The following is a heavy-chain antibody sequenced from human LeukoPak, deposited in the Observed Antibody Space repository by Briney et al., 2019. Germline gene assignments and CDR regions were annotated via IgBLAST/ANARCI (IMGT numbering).Heavy chain of an antibody. V-gene: IGHV3-74*01. Sequence: GGSLRLSCAASGFTLSSYAMHWVRQAPGKGLVWVSRINPDGSSTSYADSVKGRFTISRDNAKNTLYLQMNSLRAEDTAVYYCVKYGDYKFDPWGQGTLVTVSS. D-gene: IGHD4-17*01. CDR2: INPDGSST. J-gene: IGHJ5*02. CDR1: GFTLSSYA. CDR3: VKYGDYKFDP.